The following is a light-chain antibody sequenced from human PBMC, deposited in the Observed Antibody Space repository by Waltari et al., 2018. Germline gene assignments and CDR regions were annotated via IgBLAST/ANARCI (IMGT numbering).Light chain of an antibody. J-gene: IGKJ2*01. CDR1: QSLTNN. V-gene: IGKV3-15*01. Sequence: EIVLTQSPATLSVSPGERATLSCRASQSLTNNLAWYQQKPGQPPRLLIYDTSSRATGIPARFSGRGSGTEFTLTVSSLQSEDFAVYYCQQYDNWPPRYTFGQGTKLEIK. CDR2: DTS. CDR3: QQYDNWPPRYT.